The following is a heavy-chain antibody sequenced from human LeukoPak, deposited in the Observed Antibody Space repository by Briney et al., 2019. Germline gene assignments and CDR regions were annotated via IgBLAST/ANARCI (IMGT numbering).Heavy chain of an antibody. V-gene: IGHV4-31*03. CDR1: GGSISSGGYY. J-gene: IGHJ6*02. CDR2: IYYSGST. Sequence: PSETLSLTCTVSGGSISSGGYYWSWIRQHPGKGLEWIGYIYYSGSTYYNPSLKSRVTISVDTSKIQFSLKLSSVTAADTAVYYCARDRGLDYYGMDVWGQGTTVTVSS. D-gene: IGHD6-19*01. CDR3: ARDRGLDYYGMDV.